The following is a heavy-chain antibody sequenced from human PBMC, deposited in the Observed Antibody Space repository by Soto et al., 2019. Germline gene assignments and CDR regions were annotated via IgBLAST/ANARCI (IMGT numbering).Heavy chain of an antibody. Sequence: QLQLQESGPGLVKPSETLSLTCTVSGGSFSSSGYSWGGSRQPPGEGLEWFGSMYYSGTNYNNPSLKSRVTISVDTSKNQFSLKLSSVTAADTAVYYCARQGDYDYFDYWGQGTLVTVSS. D-gene: IGHD4-17*01. V-gene: IGHV4-39*01. J-gene: IGHJ4*02. CDR2: MYYSGTN. CDR1: GGSFSSSGYS. CDR3: ARQGDYDYFDY.